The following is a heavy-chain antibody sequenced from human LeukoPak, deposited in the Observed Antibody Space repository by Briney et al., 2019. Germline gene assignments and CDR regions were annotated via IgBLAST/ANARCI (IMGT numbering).Heavy chain of an antibody. J-gene: IGHJ6*03. Sequence: SEILSLTCAVYGGSFSGHYWTWIRQPPGKGLEWIGEINHSGSTNYNPSLKSRVTISVDTSKNQFSLKVSSVTAADTAVYYCASVKDPGGYYYYYYMDIWGKGNTVTVSS. CDR1: GGSFSGHY. V-gene: IGHV4-34*01. D-gene: IGHD3-16*01. CDR2: INHSGST. CDR3: ASVKDPGGYYYYYYMDI.